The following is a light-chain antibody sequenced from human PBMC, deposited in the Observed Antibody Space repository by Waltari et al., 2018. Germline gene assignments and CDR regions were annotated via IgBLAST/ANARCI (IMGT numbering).Light chain of an antibody. V-gene: IGKV1-NL1*01. CDR3: QHYYSTSPKT. CDR1: QDISKY. Sequence: DIQLTQSPPSLSASVGDRVTITCRASQDISKYLAWYQQKPGKGPKLLLYGASRLESGFPARFSGSGSGTDYTLTISSLQPEDFSTYYCQHYYSTSPKTFGQGTKLE. J-gene: IGKJ2*01. CDR2: GAS.